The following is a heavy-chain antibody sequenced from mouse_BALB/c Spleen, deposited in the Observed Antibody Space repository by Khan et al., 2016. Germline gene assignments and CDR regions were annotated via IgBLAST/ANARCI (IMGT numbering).Heavy chain of an antibody. CDR1: GFSLTSYG. Sequence: QVQLKESGPGLVAPSQSLSITCTVTGFSLTSYGVHWVRQPPGKGLEWLVVIWSDGSTTYNSALKSRLSISKDNSKSQVFLKMNSLQTDDTAMYYWARTDDGGGAMDYWGQGTSVTVSS. CDR3: ARTDDGGGAMDY. D-gene: IGHD2-3*01. CDR2: IWSDGST. J-gene: IGHJ4*01. V-gene: IGHV2-6*02.